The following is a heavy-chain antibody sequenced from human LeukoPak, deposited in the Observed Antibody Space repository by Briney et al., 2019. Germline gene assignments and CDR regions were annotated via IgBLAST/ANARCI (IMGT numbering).Heavy chain of an antibody. CDR2: IYTSGST. V-gene: IGHV4-61*02. D-gene: IGHD3-10*01. J-gene: IGHJ3*02. CDR3: AGTYYYGSGSYLSAFDI. CDR1: GGSISSGSYY. Sequence: TLSLTCTVSGGSISSGSYYWSWIRQPAGKGLEWIGRIYTSGSTNYNPSLKSRVTISVDTSKNQSSLKLSSVTAADTAVYYCAGTYYYGSGSYLSAFDIWGQGTMVTVSS.